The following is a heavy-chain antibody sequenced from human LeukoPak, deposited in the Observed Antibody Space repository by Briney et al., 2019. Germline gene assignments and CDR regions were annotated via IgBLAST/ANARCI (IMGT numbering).Heavy chain of an antibody. CDR1: GGSISSGGYS. D-gene: IGHD3-10*01. J-gene: IGHJ4*02. Sequence: PSETLSLTCAVSGGSISSGGYSWSWIRQPPGKGLEWIGYIYYSGSTYYNPSLKSRVTISVDTSKNQFSLKLTSVTAADTAVYYCVRGLGSGSYYVYWGQGTLVAVSS. CDR2: IYYSGST. CDR3: VRGLGSGSYYVY. V-gene: IGHV4-30-4*07.